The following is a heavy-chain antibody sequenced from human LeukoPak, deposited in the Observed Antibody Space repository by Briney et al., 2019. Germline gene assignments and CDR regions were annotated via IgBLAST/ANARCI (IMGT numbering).Heavy chain of an antibody. J-gene: IGHJ3*02. Sequence: PGGSLRLSCAASGFTFSSYSVNWVRQAPGKGLEWVSSISERSSYIYYADSMKGRFTISRDNAKNSLYLQMNSLRAEDTAVYYCARSTPRKNDAFDIWGQGTVVTVSS. CDR1: GFTFSSYS. V-gene: IGHV3-21*01. CDR3: ARSTPRKNDAFDI. CDR2: ISERSSYI.